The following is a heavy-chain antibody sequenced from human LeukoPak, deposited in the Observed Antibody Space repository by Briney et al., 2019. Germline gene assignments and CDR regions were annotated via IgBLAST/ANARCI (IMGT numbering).Heavy chain of an antibody. CDR2: INHSGST. J-gene: IGHJ4*02. CDR3: ERVHRIAARSRYYFDY. Sequence: SETLSLTRAVYGGSFSGYYWSWIRQPPGKGLEWIGEINHSGSTNYNPSLKSRVTISVDTSKNQFSLKLSSVTAADTAVYYCERVHRIAARSRYYFDYWGQGTLVTVSS. D-gene: IGHD6-6*01. V-gene: IGHV4-34*01. CDR1: GGSFSGYY.